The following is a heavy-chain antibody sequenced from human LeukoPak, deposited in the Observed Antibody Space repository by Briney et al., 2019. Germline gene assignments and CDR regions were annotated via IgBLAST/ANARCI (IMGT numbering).Heavy chain of an antibody. CDR2: IASDGSST. CDR3: ARDRDYDFFDY. D-gene: IGHD3-3*01. CDR1: GFTFSSYW. V-gene: IGHV3-74*01. Sequence: GGSLRLSCAASGFTFSSYWMNWVRQAPGKGLVWVSRIASDGSSTTYADSVRGRFTISRDNSKNTLYLQMNSLRAEDTAVYYCARDRDYDFFDYWGQGTLVTVSS. J-gene: IGHJ4*02.